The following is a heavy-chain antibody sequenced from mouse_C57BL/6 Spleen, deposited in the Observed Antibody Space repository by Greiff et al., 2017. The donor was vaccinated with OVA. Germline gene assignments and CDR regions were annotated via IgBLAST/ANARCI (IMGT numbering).Heavy chain of an antibody. J-gene: IGHJ3*01. D-gene: IGHD1-1*01. V-gene: IGHV1-53*01. CDR3: ARWRGSSLAWFAY. Sequence: QVQLQQPGTELVKPGASVKLSCKASGYTFTSYWMHWVQQRPGQGLEWIGNINPSNGGTNYNEKFKSKATLTVDKSSSTAYMQLSSLTSEDSAVYYCARWRGSSLAWFAYWGQGTLVTVSA. CDR2: INPSNGGT. CDR1: GYTFTSYW.